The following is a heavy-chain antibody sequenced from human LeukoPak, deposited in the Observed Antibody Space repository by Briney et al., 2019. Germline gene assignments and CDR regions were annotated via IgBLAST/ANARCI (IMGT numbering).Heavy chain of an antibody. V-gene: IGHV1-2*06. D-gene: IGHD5-24*01. CDR1: GYTFTGYY. CDR3: ARDSKRRWLQLDYYYYMDV. Sequence: VASVKVSCKASGYTFTGYYMHWVRQAPGQGLEWMGRINPNSGNTNYAQKLQGRVTMTTDTSTSTAYMELRSLRSDDTAVYYCARDSKRRWLQLDYYYYMDVWGKGTTVTVSS. J-gene: IGHJ6*03. CDR2: INPNSGNT.